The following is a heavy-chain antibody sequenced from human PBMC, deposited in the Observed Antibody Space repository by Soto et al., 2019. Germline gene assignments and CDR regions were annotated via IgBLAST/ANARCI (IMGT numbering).Heavy chain of an antibody. D-gene: IGHD2-21*02. CDR1: GGSVTSADSY. CDR2: IYHSGTT. CDR3: ARGRLSGHPTPPHDY. Sequence: QVQLEESCPGLVKPSQTLSLSCTVSGGSVTSADSYWSWIRQAPGKGLEWVGHIYHSGTTYYNPSLKGRLTISVDTSKNQFSLTLSSVTAADTAMYFCARGRLSGHPTPPHDYLGPGTLVTGSS. V-gene: IGHV4-30-4*01. J-gene: IGHJ4*02.